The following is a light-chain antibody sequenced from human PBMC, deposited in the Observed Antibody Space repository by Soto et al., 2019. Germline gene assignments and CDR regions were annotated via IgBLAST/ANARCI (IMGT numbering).Light chain of an antibody. CDR3: QQYGSSLWT. CDR1: ESVSSNY. CDR2: GAS. Sequence: EIVLTQSPGTLSLSPGERVTLSCRASESVSSNYLAWYQQSPGQAPRLLIYGASSRATGIPDRFSGSGSGTDFTLTISRLEPEDFAVYYCQQYGSSLWTLGQGTKVDIK. V-gene: IGKV3-20*01. J-gene: IGKJ1*01.